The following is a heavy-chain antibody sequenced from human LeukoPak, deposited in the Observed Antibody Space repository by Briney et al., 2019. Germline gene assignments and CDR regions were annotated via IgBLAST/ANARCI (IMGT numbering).Heavy chain of an antibody. CDR2: IYSGGST. J-gene: IGHJ4*02. V-gene: IGHV3-53*01. CDR1: GFAFDSFA. D-gene: IGHD2-15*01. Sequence: GGSLRLSCAASGFAFDSFAINWVRQAPGKGLEWVSVIYSGGSTHYADSVKGRFTISRDDSKNTVYLQMNSLRAEDTAVYYCARAGSSRYYFDYWGQGALVTVSS. CDR3: ARAGSSRYYFDY.